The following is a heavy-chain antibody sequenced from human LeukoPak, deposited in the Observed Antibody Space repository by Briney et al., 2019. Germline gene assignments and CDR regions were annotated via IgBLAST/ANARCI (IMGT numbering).Heavy chain of an antibody. CDR1: GGSLSSGGYY. J-gene: IGHJ4*02. CDR3: ARGPNPSIAAAGSDY. Sequence: SETLSLTCTVSGGSLSSGGYYWRWIRQHPGTGLEWIGYIYYSGSTYYNPSLKSRVTISVDTSKNQFSLKLSSVTAADTAVYYCARGPNPSIAAAGSDYWGQGTLVTVSS. CDR2: IYYSGST. V-gene: IGHV4-31*03. D-gene: IGHD6-13*01.